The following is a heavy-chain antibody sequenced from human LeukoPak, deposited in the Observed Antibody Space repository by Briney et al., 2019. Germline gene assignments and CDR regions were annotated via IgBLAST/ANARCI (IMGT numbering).Heavy chain of an antibody. CDR3: ARGGASSEWFDP. J-gene: IGHJ5*02. V-gene: IGHV4-59*01. CDR1: GGSISSYY. D-gene: IGHD6-25*01. Sequence: SETLSLTCTVSGGSISSYYWSWIRQPPGKGLEWIGYVYSSGSTNYNPSVKSRVTISVDTSKNQFSLNVNSVTAADTAVYYCARGGASSEWFDPWGQGTLVTVSS. CDR2: VYSSGST.